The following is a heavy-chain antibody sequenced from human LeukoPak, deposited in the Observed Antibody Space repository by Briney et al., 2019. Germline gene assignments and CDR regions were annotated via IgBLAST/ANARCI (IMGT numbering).Heavy chain of an antibody. D-gene: IGHD6-13*01. CDR1: GGSLSSYY. V-gene: IGHV4-4*07. CDR2: MSSSGST. Sequence: PSETLSLTCTVSGGSLSSYYWSWIRQPAAKGLEWIGRMSSSGSTNYNPSLKSRVTMTVDTSKNQFSLNLTSVTAADTAVYYCARENSGAAARFFDYWGQGTLVTVSS. J-gene: IGHJ4*02. CDR3: ARENSGAAARFFDY.